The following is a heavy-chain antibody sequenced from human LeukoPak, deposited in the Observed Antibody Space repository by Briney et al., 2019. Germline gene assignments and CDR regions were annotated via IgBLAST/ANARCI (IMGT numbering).Heavy chain of an antibody. CDR2: IYHSGST. J-gene: IGHJ4*02. CDR1: GGSISSGGYS. CDR3: ASSPSGWSRLPDY. D-gene: IGHD6-19*01. V-gene: IGHV4-30-2*01. Sequence: SETLSLTCAVSGGSISSGGYSWSWIRQPPGKGLEWIGYIYHSGSTYYNPSLKSRVTISVDRSKDQFSLKLSSVTAADTAVYYCASSPSGWSRLPDYWGQGTLVTVSS.